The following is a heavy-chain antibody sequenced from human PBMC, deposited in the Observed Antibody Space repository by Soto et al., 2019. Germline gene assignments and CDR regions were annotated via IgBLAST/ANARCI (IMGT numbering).Heavy chain of an antibody. CDR3: ARDTVRGDFDY. Sequence: GGSLRLSCEVSGLSFSRNSRHWVRQAPGKGLEWVSSISSGSAYIFYADSVKGRFTISRDNAKNSMYLQMNSLRAEDTAVYYCARDTVRGDFDYWGQGTLVTVSS. CDR1: GLSFSRNS. CDR2: ISSGSAYI. J-gene: IGHJ4*02. V-gene: IGHV3-21*06. D-gene: IGHD3-16*01.